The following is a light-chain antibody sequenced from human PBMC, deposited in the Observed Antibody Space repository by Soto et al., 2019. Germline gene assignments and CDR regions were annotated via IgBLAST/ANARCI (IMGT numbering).Light chain of an antibody. Sequence: DIVLTQSPATLSLSPGERATVSCRASQSVGSDFAGYQQKTGQAPRLLIYDASNRATGLPVRCSGSGSATDFTLPVGSVQPEDFAVYYCRHPHSFGPGTKVDFK. V-gene: IGKV3-11*01. CDR1: QSVGSD. J-gene: IGKJ3*01. CDR2: DAS. CDR3: RHPHS.